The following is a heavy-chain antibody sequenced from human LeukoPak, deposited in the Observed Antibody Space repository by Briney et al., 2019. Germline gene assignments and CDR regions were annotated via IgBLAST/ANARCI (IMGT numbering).Heavy chain of an antibody. D-gene: IGHD6-19*01. Sequence: PGGSLRLSCAASGFTFSSYAMHWVRQAPGKGLERVAVISYDGSNKYYADSVKGRFTISRDNSKNTLYLQMNSLRAEDTAVYYCARVLPYSSGWDNYFDYWGQGTLVTVSS. J-gene: IGHJ4*02. V-gene: IGHV3-30-3*01. CDR1: GFTFSSYA. CDR3: ARVLPYSSGWDNYFDY. CDR2: ISYDGSNK.